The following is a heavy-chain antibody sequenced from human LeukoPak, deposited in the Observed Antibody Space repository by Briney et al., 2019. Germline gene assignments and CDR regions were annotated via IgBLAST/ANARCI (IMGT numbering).Heavy chain of an antibody. J-gene: IGHJ5*02. CDR3: AREMNTAMINLDA. CDR1: GLTFSDYY. V-gene: IGHV3-11*01. CDR2: ISGGADTI. Sequence: GGSLRLSCAASGLTFSDYYMNWIRKTPGKGLEWIAHISGGADTIEYTESMKGRFTISRDNAKNSLFLQMDSLRVEDTAIYYCAREMNTAMINLDAWGQGTPVTVSS. D-gene: IGHD5-18*01.